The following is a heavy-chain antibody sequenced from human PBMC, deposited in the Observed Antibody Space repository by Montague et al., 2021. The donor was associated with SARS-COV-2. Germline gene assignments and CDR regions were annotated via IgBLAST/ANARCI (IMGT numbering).Heavy chain of an antibody. CDR1: GGSFSAYH. CDR2: INYGGST. D-gene: IGHD1-1*01. V-gene: IGHV4-34*01. Sequence: SETLSLTCAVYGGSFSAYHWTWIRQSPGGGLEWIGQINYGGSTKYNPSLRSRVTISIDTSKNQFSLKLTSVTAAGTAVYYCARGAPGYWGQGTLVTVSS. J-gene: IGHJ4*02. CDR3: ARGAPGY.